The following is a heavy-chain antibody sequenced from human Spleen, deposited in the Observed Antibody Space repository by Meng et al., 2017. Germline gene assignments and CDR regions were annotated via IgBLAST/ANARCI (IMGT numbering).Heavy chain of an antibody. CDR2: INHSGST. J-gene: IGHJ4*02. V-gene: IGHV4-34*01. Sequence: QVQLQRRGAGSLKPSATLSLTCVVSGGSFSDYYWSWIRQPPGKGLEWIGEINHSGSTNYNPSLESRATISVDTSQNNLSLKLSSVTAADSAVYYCARGPTTMAHDFDYWGQGTLVTVSS. CDR1: GGSFSDYY. D-gene: IGHD4-11*01. CDR3: ARGPTTMAHDFDY.